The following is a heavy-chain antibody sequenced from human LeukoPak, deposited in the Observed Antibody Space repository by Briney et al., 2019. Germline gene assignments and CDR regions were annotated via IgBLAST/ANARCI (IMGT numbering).Heavy chain of an antibody. CDR1: GLSFSSYA. CDR2: ISESGCYT. Sequence: GGSLTLSCAPSGLSFSSYAMSWLRQPPGKGLEWVPSISESGCYTNYAGSVKGLFTVFRENSKNTLSLQMNTLRAEDTAVYYCARESSGYLYYVEYWGQGTLVTVSS. J-gene: IGHJ4*02. CDR3: ARESSGYLYYVEY. D-gene: IGHD3-22*01. V-gene: IGHV3-23*01.